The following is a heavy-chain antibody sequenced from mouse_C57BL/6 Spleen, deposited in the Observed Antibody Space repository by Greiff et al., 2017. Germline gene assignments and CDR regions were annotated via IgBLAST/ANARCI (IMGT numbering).Heavy chain of an antibody. D-gene: IGHD1-1*01. Sequence: VKLVESGPGLVQPSQSLSITCTVSGFSLTSYGVHWVRQSPGKGLEWLGVIWSGGSTDYNAAFISRLSISKDNSKSQVFFKMNSLQADDTAIYYCARSLTYYYGSSSYLYAMDYWGQGTSGTVSS. V-gene: IGHV2-2*01. CDR3: ARSLTYYYGSSSYLYAMDY. CDR2: IWSGGST. CDR1: GFSLTSYG. J-gene: IGHJ4*01.